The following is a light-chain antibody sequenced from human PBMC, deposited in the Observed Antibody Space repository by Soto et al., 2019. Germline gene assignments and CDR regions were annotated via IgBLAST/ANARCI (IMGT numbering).Light chain of an antibody. CDR2: GAS. V-gene: IGKV3D-15*02. Sequence: EIMMKQSADSLSVSEGATASLSCRASQSLNTDLAWYQQKPGQAPRLLLYGASTRATGIPVRFSGGGSETDFTLTITRLEPEDFAVYYCQQYSSSRTFGQGTKVDIK. CDR1: QSLNTD. J-gene: IGKJ1*01. CDR3: QQYSSSRT.